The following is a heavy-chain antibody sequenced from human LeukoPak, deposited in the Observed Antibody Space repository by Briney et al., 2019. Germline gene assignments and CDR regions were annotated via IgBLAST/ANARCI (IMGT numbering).Heavy chain of an antibody. CDR2: ISYDGSWM. CDR1: GFTFSDYA. D-gene: IGHD3-10*01. V-gene: IGHV3-30*04. CDR3: ARGRGSGSFLIDY. J-gene: IGHJ4*02. Sequence: GWALRLSCAASGFTFSDYAMHWVRQAPAKGLAGVGVISYDGSWMYYADSVKGRFTVSRDNSKSTMYLQMDSPRVEDTAVNFCARGRGSGSFLIDYWGQGTLVTVSS.